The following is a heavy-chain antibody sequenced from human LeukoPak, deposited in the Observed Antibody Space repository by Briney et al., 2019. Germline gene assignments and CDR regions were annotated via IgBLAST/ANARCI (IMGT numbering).Heavy chain of an antibody. D-gene: IGHD5-18*01. Sequence: ASVKVSCKASGGTFSSYAISWVRQAPGQGLEWMGGIIPIFGTANYAQKFQGRVTITADESTSTAYMELSSLRSEDTAVYYCARDQYSYGWWDWGQGTLDTVSS. CDR2: IIPIFGTA. CDR3: ARDQYSYGWWD. V-gene: IGHV1-69*13. J-gene: IGHJ4*02. CDR1: GGTFSSYA.